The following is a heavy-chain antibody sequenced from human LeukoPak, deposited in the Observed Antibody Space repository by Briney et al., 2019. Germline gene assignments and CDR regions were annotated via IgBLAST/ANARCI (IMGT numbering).Heavy chain of an antibody. CDR2: MNPNSGNT. D-gene: IGHD6-13*01. CDR1: GYTFTSYD. CDR3: ARASSWYGTNWFDP. Sequence: GASVKVSCKASGYTFTSYDINWVRQATGQGLECMGWMNPNSGNTGYAQKFQGRVTMTRNTSISTAYMELSSLRSEDTAVYYCARASSWYGTNWFDPWGQGTLVTVSS. J-gene: IGHJ5*02. V-gene: IGHV1-8*01.